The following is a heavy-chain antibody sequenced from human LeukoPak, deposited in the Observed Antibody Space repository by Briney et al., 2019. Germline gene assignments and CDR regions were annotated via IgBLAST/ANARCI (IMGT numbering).Heavy chain of an antibody. CDR2: ISSEGGST. D-gene: IGHD1-1*01. V-gene: IGHV3-64*04. Sequence: GGSLRLSCSASGFTFSGYAMHWVRQAPGKGLEDVSAISSEGGSTYYADSVKGRFTISRDNSKNTLYLRMNSLRAEDTAVYYCAKRLRPRERDAFDIWGQGTMVTVSS. J-gene: IGHJ3*02. CDR1: GFTFSGYA. CDR3: AKRLRPRERDAFDI.